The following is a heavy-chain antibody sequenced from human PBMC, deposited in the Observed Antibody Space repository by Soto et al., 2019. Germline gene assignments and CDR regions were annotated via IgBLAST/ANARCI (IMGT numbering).Heavy chain of an antibody. CDR1: GGTFSSYA. CDR2: IIPIFGTA. J-gene: IGHJ6*02. Sequence: QVQLVQSGAEVKKPGSSVKVSCKASGGTFSSYAISWVRQAPGQGLEWMGGIIPIFGTANYAQKFQGRVTITADESTSTAYMELSSLRSEDTAVYCCARGLLVPAANYYYYGMDVWGQGTTVTVSS. CDR3: ARGLLVPAANYYYYGMDV. D-gene: IGHD2-2*01. V-gene: IGHV1-69*12.